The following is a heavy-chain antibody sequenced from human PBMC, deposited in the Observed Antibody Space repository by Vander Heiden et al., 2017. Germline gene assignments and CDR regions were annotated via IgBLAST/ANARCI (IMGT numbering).Heavy chain of an antibody. Sequence: QLQLQESGPGLVKPSETLSLTCTVSGCSISSSSHYWGWIRQPPGKGLEWIATIYYSGSTYYNPSLKSRVTISVDTSKNHFSLKLSSVTAADTAVYYCARHEYNWNGPGAFDIWGQGTMVTVSS. D-gene: IGHD1-20*01. V-gene: IGHV4-39*01. J-gene: IGHJ3*02. CDR1: GCSISSSSHY. CDR3: ARHEYNWNGPGAFDI. CDR2: IYYSGST.